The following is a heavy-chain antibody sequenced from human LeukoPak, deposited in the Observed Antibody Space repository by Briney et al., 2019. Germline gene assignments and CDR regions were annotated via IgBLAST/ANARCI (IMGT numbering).Heavy chain of an antibody. CDR2: ISAYNGNT. CDR3: ARDDQQHPNWFDP. Sequence: APVKVSCKASGYTFTSYGISWARQAPGQGLEWMGWISAYNGNTNYAQKLQGRVTMTTDTSTSTAYMELRSLRSDDTAVYYCARDDQQHPNWFDPWGQGTLVTVSS. CDR1: GYTFTSYG. D-gene: IGHD6-13*01. J-gene: IGHJ5*02. V-gene: IGHV1-18*01.